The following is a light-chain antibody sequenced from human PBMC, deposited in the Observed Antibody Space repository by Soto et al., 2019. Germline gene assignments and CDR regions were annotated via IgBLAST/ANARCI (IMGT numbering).Light chain of an antibody. CDR2: DAS. V-gene: IGKV1-33*01. CDR3: QQYENLPT. Sequence: DVQISHSPSSLSASVGDRVTITCQASQNINNYLNWYQQKPGRAPKLLIYDASNLEAGVPSRFRGSGSGTDFTFTISCLQPEDIATYYCQQYENLPTFGQGTRLEIK. J-gene: IGKJ5*01. CDR1: QNINNY.